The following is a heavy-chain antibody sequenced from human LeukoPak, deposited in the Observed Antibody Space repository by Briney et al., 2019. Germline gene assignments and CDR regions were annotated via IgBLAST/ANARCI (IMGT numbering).Heavy chain of an antibody. CDR1: GFTFNNAW. V-gene: IGHV3-30*02. Sequence: GGSLRLSCAASGFTFNNAWMSWVRQAPGKGLEWVSFIRHDGTKTYYADSVKGRFTISRDNSKNTLYLQMSSLRAEDTAVYYCAKDIDSGDYFYYFDFLGQGTLVSVSS. J-gene: IGHJ4*02. D-gene: IGHD4-17*01. CDR2: IRHDGTKT. CDR3: AKDIDSGDYFYYFDF.